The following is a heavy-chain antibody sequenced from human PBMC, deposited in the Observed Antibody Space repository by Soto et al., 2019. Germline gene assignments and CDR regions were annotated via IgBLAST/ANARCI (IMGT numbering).Heavy chain of an antibody. D-gene: IGHD3-10*01. Sequence: QVQLVESGGGVVQPGRSLRLSCAASGFPFTTYGMHWVREGPGKGLEWVAVISYDGSNKFCADSVKGRFTISRDNSKNTLYLQMSSLRPDDTALYYCVGGQYYFDYRGQGTLVIVSS. J-gene: IGHJ4*02. CDR1: GFPFTTYG. CDR2: ISYDGSNK. CDR3: VGGQYYFDY. V-gene: IGHV3-30*03.